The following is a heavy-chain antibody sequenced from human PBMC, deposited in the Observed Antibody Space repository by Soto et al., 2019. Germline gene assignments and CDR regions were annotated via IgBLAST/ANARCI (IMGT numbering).Heavy chain of an antibody. V-gene: IGHV3-23*01. CDR1: GFTFSNYA. D-gene: IGHD1-26*01. J-gene: IGHJ4*02. CDR2: IGGSGSGA. Sequence: EVQLLESGGGLVQPGGSLRLSCAASGFTFSNYAMSWVRQAPGKGLEWVSGIGGSGSGAFYADSVKDRFTISRDNSKNTLDLQMNSLKAEDTAIYYCAKEFLDVRYSGSQYYFGTWGQGTLVTISS. CDR3: AKEFLDVRYSGSQYYFGT.